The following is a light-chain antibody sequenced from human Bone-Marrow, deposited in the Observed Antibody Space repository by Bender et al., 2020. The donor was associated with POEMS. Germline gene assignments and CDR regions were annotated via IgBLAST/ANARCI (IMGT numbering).Light chain of an antibody. CDR2: GND. Sequence: QSVLTQPPSASGTPGQRVTISCSGSSSNIGGNAVNWWQQLPGTAPKLLIYGNDQRPSGDPDRFSGSKSGTSASLAISGLQSEDEADYFCSAWYGILNGWVFGGGTELTVL. J-gene: IGLJ3*02. CDR1: SSNIGGNA. V-gene: IGLV1-44*01. CDR3: SAWYGILNGWV.